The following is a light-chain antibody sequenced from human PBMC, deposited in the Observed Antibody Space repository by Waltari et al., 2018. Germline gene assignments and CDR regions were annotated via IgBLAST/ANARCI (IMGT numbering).Light chain of an antibody. CDR1: QSVSSY. V-gene: IGKV3-11*01. CDR2: DAS. J-gene: IGKJ4*01. CDR3: QQRSNWPPGRT. Sequence: EIVLTQSPATLSLSPGERATLSCRASQSVSSYLAWYQQKPGQAPRLLIYDASNRATGIPARFSGSGSGTDFTLTISSLEPEDVAVYYCQQRSNWPPGRTFGGGTKVEIK.